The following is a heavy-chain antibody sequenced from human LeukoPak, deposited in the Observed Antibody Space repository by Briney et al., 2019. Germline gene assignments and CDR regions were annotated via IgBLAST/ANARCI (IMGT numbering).Heavy chain of an antibody. V-gene: IGHV1-69*13. CDR1: GGTFSSYA. CDR3: ARHPGRDGYKIYGMDV. Sequence: ASVKVSCKTSGGTFSSYAISWVRQAPGQGLEWMGGIIPIFGTANYAQKFQGRVTITADESTSTAYLQWSSLKASDTAMYYCARHPGRDGYKIYGMDVWGQGTTVTVSS. J-gene: IGHJ6*02. D-gene: IGHD5-24*01. CDR2: IIPIFGTA.